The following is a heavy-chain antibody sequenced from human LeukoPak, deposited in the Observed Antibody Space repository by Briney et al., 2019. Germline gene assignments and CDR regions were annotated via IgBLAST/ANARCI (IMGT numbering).Heavy chain of an antibody. CDR2: ISGSGGST. Sequence: PGGSLRLSCAASGFTFSTYAMSWVRQAPGKGLEWVSVISGSGGSTYYADSVKGRFTISRDNSKNTLFLQMNSLRAEDTAVYYCAKESNYYDSGSYYNPFDYWGQGTLVTVSS. V-gene: IGHV3-23*01. J-gene: IGHJ4*02. D-gene: IGHD3-10*01. CDR1: GFTFSTYA. CDR3: AKESNYYDSGSYYNPFDY.